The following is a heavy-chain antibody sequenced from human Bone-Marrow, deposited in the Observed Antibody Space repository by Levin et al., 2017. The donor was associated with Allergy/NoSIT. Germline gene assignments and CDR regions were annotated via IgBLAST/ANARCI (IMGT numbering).Heavy chain of an antibody. CDR3: ARDATPDTSMFTVDF. D-gene: IGHD5-18*01. Sequence: ASVKVSCKASGYTFSSYGISWVRQAPGQGLEWMGWISAYNGNTNYAQKFQGRVTMTTDTSTSTVYMELRSLRSDDTAVYYCARDATPDTSMFTVDFWGQGTLVTVSS. CDR2: ISAYNGNT. V-gene: IGHV1-18*01. J-gene: IGHJ4*02. CDR1: GYTFSSYG.